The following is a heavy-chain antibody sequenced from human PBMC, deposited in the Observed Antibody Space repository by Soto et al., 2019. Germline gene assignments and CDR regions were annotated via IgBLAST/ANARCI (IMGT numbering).Heavy chain of an antibody. Sequence: SQTLSLTCAISGDSVSSNSAAWNWTRQSPSRGLEWLGRTYYRSKWYNDYAVSVKSRITINPDTSKNRFSLQLNSVTPEDTAVYYCARDTLAVADNGRFNYYCGMDVWGQGTTVTVSS. CDR1: GDSVSSNSAA. V-gene: IGHV6-1*01. J-gene: IGHJ6*02. CDR2: TYYRSKWYN. D-gene: IGHD6-19*01. CDR3: ARDTLAVADNGRFNYYCGMDV.